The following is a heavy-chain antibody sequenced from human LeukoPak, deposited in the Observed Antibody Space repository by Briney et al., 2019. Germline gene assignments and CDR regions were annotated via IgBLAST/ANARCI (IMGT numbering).Heavy chain of an antibody. CDR1: GFTFSSYS. D-gene: IGHD3-9*01. CDR3: ARDVLRYFDWLHDAFDI. J-gene: IGHJ3*02. V-gene: IGHV3-48*01. Sequence: PGGSLRLSCAASGFTFSSYSMNWVRQAPGKGLEWVSYISSSSTIYYADSVKGRFTISRDNAKNSLYLQMNSLRAEDTAVYYCARDVLRYFDWLHDAFDIWGQGTMVTVSS. CDR2: ISSSSTI.